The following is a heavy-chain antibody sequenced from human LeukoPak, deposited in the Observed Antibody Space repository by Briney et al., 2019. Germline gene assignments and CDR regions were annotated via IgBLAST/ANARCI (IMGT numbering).Heavy chain of an antibody. V-gene: IGHV4-59*01. CDR2: IYDSGST. CDR3: ACLTTADAFVI. J-gene: IGHJ3*02. Sequence: PSETLSLTCTVSGGSIGSYYWSWIRQPPGKGLEWIGYIYDSGSTNYNPSLKSRVTISVDTSKNQFSLKLSSVTAADTAVYYCACLTTADAFVIWGQGTMVTVSS. D-gene: IGHD3-22*01. CDR1: GGSIGSYY.